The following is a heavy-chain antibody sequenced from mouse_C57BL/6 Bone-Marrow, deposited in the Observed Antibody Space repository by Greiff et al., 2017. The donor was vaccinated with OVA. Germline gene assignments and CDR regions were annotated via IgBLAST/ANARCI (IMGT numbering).Heavy chain of an antibody. CDR2: INPNNGGT. V-gene: IGHV1-26*01. CDR3: SRWRLRGWYFDV. Sequence: EVQLQQSGPELVKPGASVKISCKASGYTFTDYYMNWVKQSHGKSLEWIGDINPNNGGTSYHQKFKGKATLTVDKSSSTAYMELRSLTSEDSAVYYCSRWRLRGWYFDVWGTGTTVTVSS. CDR1: GYTFTDYY. J-gene: IGHJ1*03. D-gene: IGHD2-2*01.